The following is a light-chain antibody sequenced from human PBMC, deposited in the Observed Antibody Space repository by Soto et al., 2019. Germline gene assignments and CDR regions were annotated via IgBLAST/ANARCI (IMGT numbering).Light chain of an antibody. J-gene: IGKJ5*01. CDR1: QSVSRSY. V-gene: IGKV3-20*01. CDR2: GAS. Sequence: IVLTQSPGTLSLSPRERATLSCRASQSVSRSYLAWYQQKPGQAPRLLIYGASSRATGIPDRFSGSGSGTDFTLTISRLEPEDFAVYYCQQYGSSPLTFGGGTRLDIK. CDR3: QQYGSSPLT.